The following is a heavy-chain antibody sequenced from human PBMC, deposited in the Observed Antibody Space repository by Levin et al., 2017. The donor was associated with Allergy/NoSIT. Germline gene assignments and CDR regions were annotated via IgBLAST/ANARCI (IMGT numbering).Heavy chain of an antibody. J-gene: IGHJ4*02. CDR3: ARDRYGASTLVRGVFDY. V-gene: IGHV3-48*01. CDR1: GFTFSSYS. D-gene: IGHD3-10*01. CDR2: ISSSSSTI. Sequence: GGSLRLSCVASGFTFSSYSMDWVRQAPGKGLEWVSYISSSSSTIYHADSVKGRFSSSRDNAKNSLYLQMNSLRAEDTAVYYCARDRYGASTLVRGVFDYWGQGILVTVSS.